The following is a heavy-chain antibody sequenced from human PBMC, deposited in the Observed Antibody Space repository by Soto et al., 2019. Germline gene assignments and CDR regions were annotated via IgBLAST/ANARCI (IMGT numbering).Heavy chain of an antibody. Sequence: QVQLQESGPGLVKPSQTLSLTCTVSGGSISSGGYYWSWIRQHPGKGLEWIGYIYYSGSTYYNPSLKSRVTISVDTSKNQFSLRLTSVTAADTTVYYCATLAGSTTPFDYWGQGTLVTVSS. D-gene: IGHD1-26*01. CDR1: GGSISSGGYY. CDR2: IYYSGST. V-gene: IGHV4-31*03. CDR3: ATLAGSTTPFDY. J-gene: IGHJ4*02.